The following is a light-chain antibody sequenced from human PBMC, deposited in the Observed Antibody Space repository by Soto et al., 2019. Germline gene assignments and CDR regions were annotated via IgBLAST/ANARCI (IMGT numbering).Light chain of an antibody. CDR2: SNN. J-gene: IGLJ2*01. V-gene: IGLV1-44*01. CDR3: AAWDDSLNGPV. CDR1: SSSIGSNT. Sequence: QSVLTQPPSASGTPGQRVTISCSGSSSSIGSNTVNWYQQLPGTAPKLLIYSNNQRPSGVPDRFSVSKSGTSASLAISGLQSEDEADYDCAAWDDSLNGPVFGGGTKLTVL.